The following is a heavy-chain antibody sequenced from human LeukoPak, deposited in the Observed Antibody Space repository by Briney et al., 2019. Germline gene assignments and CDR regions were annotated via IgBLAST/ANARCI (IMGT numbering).Heavy chain of an antibody. CDR3: AKVSTIFGFDP. D-gene: IGHD3-3*01. J-gene: IGHJ5*02. CDR1: GYTFTSYD. V-gene: IGHV1-8*01. CDR2: MNPNSGNT. Sequence: GVSVKVSCKASGYTFTSYDINWVRQATGQGLERMGWMNPNSGNTGYAQKFQGRVTMTRNTSISTAYMELSSLRSEDTAVYYCAKVSTIFGFDPWGQGTLVTVSS.